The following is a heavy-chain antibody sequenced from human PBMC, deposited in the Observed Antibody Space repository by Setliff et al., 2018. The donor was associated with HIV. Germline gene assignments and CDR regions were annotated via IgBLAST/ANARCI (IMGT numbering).Heavy chain of an antibody. Sequence: PGGSLRLSCAASGFSFSSYGMHWVRQAPGKGLEWVSFIRHDGSNEYYADSVKARFIISRDNSRNMLFLQMNSLRAEDTAVYFCAKTCGSNCFASNFWGQGTLVTVSS. D-gene: IGHD2-21*02. J-gene: IGHJ4*02. CDR3: AKTCGSNCFASNF. CDR1: GFSFSSYG. CDR2: IRHDGSNE. V-gene: IGHV3-30*02.